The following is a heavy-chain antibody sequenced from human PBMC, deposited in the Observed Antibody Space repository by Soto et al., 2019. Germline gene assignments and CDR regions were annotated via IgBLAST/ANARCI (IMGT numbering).Heavy chain of an antibody. J-gene: IGHJ3*02. CDR1: GYTFTGYY. CDR2: INPNSGGT. D-gene: IGHD2-15*01. Sequence: ASVKVSCKASGYTFTGYYMHWVRQAPGQGLEWMGWINPNSGGTNYAQKFQGWVTMTRDTSISTAYMELSRLRSDDTAVYYCARGYGVVVAETNSDAYDIWGQGTIVTVSS. CDR3: ARGYGVVVAETNSDAYDI. V-gene: IGHV1-2*04.